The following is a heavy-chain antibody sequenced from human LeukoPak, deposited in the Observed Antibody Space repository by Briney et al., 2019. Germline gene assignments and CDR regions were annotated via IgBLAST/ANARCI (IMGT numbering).Heavy chain of an antibody. CDR2: INPNSGGT. CDR1: GYTFTGYY. D-gene: IGHD3-22*01. CDR3: ARDGYYDSSGYYYANFWYYYYGMDV. V-gene: IGHV1-2*06. J-gene: IGHJ6*02. Sequence: SVKVSCKASGYTFTGYYMHWVRQAPGQGLEWMGRINPNSGGTNYAQKFQGRVTMTRDTSISTAYMELSRLRSDDTAVYYCARDGYYDSSGYYYANFWYYYYGMDVWGQGTTVTVSS.